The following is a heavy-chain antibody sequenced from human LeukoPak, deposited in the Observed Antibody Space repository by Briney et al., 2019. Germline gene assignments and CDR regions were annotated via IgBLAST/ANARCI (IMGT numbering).Heavy chain of an antibody. J-gene: IGHJ4*02. Sequence: SETLSLTCTVSGASIRSYYWSWIRQPAGKGLEWIGRIVPSGSTNYNPSLKSRVTMSVDTSKNQFSLKLSSVTAADAAVHYCAKEGAAPGPDFDYWGQGTLVIVSS. CDR2: IVPSGST. CDR1: GASIRSYY. CDR3: AKEGAAPGPDFDY. V-gene: IGHV4-4*07. D-gene: IGHD6-13*01.